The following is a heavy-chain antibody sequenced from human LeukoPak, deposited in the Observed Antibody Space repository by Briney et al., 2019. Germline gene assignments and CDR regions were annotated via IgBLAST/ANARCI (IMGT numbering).Heavy chain of an antibody. D-gene: IGHD1-1*01. CDR2: ISSSSSTI. CDR3: ARASRSTTADFDY. J-gene: IGHJ4*02. V-gene: IGHV3-48*01. Sequence: GSLRLSCAASGFTFSSYSMNWVRQAPGKGLEWVSYISSSSSTIYYADSVKGRFTISRENAKNSLYLQMNSLRAGDTAVYYCARASRSTTADFDYWGQGTLVTVSS. CDR1: GFTFSSYS.